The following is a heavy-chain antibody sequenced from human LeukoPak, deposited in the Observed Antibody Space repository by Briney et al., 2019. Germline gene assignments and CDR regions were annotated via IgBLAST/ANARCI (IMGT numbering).Heavy chain of an antibody. J-gene: IGHJ4*02. D-gene: IGHD3-3*01. CDR2: IYPSGST. Sequence: SETLSLTCTVSGGSISSYYWSWIRQPAGKGLEWIGRIYPSGSTNYNPSLKSRVTISVDTSKNQFSLKLSSVTAADTAVYYCARVGWDDFWSGYYDYWGQGTLVTVSS. CDR3: ARVGWDDFWSGYYDY. V-gene: IGHV4-4*07. CDR1: GGSISSYY.